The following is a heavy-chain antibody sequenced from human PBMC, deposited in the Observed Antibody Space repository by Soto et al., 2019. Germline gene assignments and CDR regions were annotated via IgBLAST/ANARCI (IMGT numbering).Heavy chain of an antibody. CDR2: IKSKTDGGTT. CDR1: GFTFSNAW. V-gene: IGHV3-15*01. J-gene: IGHJ4*02. Sequence: GGSLRLSCAASGFTFSNAWMSWVRQAPGKGLEWVGRIKSKTDGGTTDYAAPVKGRFTISRDDSKNAAYLHLNSLKSEDRAIYYCASLSYYDFLTGHYLDYWGQGALVTVSS. CDR3: ASLSYYDFLTGHYLDY. D-gene: IGHD3-9*01.